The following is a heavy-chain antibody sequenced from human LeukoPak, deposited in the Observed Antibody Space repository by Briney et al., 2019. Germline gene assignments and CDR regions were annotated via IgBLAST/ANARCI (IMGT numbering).Heavy chain of an antibody. D-gene: IGHD1-26*01. Sequence: PSETLSLTCTVSGGSISSSSYYWGWIRQPPGKGLEWIGSIYYSGSTYYNPSLKSRVTISVDTSKNQFSLKLSSVTAADTAVYYCARSRGTYKGALDYWGQGTLVTVSS. CDR3: ARSRGTYKGALDY. V-gene: IGHV4-39*01. CDR2: IYYSGST. CDR1: GGSISSSSYY. J-gene: IGHJ4*02.